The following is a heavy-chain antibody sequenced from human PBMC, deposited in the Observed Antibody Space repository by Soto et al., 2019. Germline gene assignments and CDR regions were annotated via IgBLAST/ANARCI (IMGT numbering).Heavy chain of an antibody. CDR1: GFTFTRYS. Sequence: GGSLRLSCAASGFTFTRYSMNWVRQAPGKGLEWVSSISSTTNYIYYGDSMKGRFTISRDNAKNSLYLEMNILRAEDTAVYYCARESEDLTSNFDYWGQGTLVTVSS. CDR3: ARESEDLTSNFDY. CDR2: ISSTTNYI. V-gene: IGHV3-21*06. J-gene: IGHJ4*02.